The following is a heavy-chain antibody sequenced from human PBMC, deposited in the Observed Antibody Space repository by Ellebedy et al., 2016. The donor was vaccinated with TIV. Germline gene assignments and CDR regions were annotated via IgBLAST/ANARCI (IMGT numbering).Heavy chain of an antibody. CDR3: ASLHGDYADY. V-gene: IGHV4-30-2*01. Sequence: SETLSLTXAVSGGSISSGGYSWSWIRQPPGKGLEWIGYIYHSGSTYYNPSLKSRVTISVDRSKNQFSLKLSSVTAADTAVYYCASLHGDYADYWGQGTLVTVSS. CDR2: IYHSGST. J-gene: IGHJ4*02. D-gene: IGHD4-17*01. CDR1: GGSISSGGYS.